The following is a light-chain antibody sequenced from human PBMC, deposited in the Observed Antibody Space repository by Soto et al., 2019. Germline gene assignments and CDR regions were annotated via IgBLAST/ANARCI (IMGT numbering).Light chain of an antibody. CDR3: QQYKDYWT. V-gene: IGKV1-5*03. CDR1: QSISSY. CDR2: KAS. Sequence: DIQMTQSPSSLSASVGDRVTITCRASQSISSYLNLYQQKPGKAPKLLIYKASSLESGVPSRFSGSGSGTEFTLTISSLQPDDFASYYCQQYKDYWTFGQGTKVDIK. J-gene: IGKJ1*01.